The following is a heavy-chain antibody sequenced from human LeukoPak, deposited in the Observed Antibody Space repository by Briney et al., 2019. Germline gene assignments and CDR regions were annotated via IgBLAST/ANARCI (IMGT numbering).Heavy chain of an antibody. D-gene: IGHD3-22*01. CDR1: GFTLSSYA. J-gene: IGHJ3*02. CDR2: ISGIGGST. CDR3: AKALYYYDSRGYRYPNPDDDAFDI. Sequence: PAGGSLRLSCAPSGFTLSSYAMSWVRQAPGKGLEWVSAISGIGGSTSYTDSVKGRFTISRGNYKNTLYLQMNSLRTRDTAVSSCAKALYYYDSRGYRYPNPDDDAFDIWGQGTMVTVSS. V-gene: IGHV3-23*01.